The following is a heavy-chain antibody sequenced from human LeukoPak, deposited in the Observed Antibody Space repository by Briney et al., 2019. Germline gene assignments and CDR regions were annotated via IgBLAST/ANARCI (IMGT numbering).Heavy chain of an antibody. J-gene: IGHJ4*02. CDR2: IIPIFGMA. V-gene: IGHV1-69*13. Sequence: SVKVSCKASGYTFTNYGISWVRQAPGQGLEWMGGIIPIFGMANYAQKFQGRVTITADESTSTAYIDLSSLRSEDTAVYYCARSREMATMFDVDYWGQGTLVTVSS. CDR1: GYTFTNYG. D-gene: IGHD5-24*01. CDR3: ARSREMATMFDVDY.